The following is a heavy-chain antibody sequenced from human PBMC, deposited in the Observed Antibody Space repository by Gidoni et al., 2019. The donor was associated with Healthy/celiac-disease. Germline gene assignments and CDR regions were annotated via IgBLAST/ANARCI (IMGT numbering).Heavy chain of an antibody. Sequence: QLQLQESGPGLVKPSETLSLTCTVSGGSISSSSYYWGWIRQPPGKGLEWIGGIYYSGSTYYSPSLKSRVTISVDTSKNQFSLKLSSVTAADTAVYYCARLVGRWFDPWGQGTLVTVSS. J-gene: IGHJ5*02. CDR3: ARLVGRWFDP. CDR2: IYYSGST. V-gene: IGHV4-39*01. CDR1: GGSISSSSYY. D-gene: IGHD1-26*01.